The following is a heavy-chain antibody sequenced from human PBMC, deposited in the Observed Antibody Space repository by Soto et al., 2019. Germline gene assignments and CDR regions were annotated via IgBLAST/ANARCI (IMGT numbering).Heavy chain of an antibody. CDR2: ISYDGSNK. CDR3: ARDHSSGWHHFDY. Sequence: GGSLRLSCAASGFTFSSYAMHWVRQAPGKGLEWVAVISYDGSNKYYADSVKGRFTISRDNSKNTLYLQMNSLRAEDTAVYYCARDHSSGWHHFDYWGQGTLVTVSS. D-gene: IGHD6-19*01. V-gene: IGHV3-30-3*01. CDR1: GFTFSSYA. J-gene: IGHJ4*02.